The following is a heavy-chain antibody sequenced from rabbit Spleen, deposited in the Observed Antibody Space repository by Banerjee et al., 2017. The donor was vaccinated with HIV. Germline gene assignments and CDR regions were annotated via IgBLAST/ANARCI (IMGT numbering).Heavy chain of an antibody. D-gene: IGHD8-1*01. J-gene: IGHJ6*01. CDR2: INTATGKG. CDR3: ARDTGSSFSSYGMDL. V-gene: IGHV1S45*01. Sequence: QEQLEESGGGLVKPEGSLTLTCKASGFSFSDRDVMCWVRQAPGKGLEWIACINTATGKGVYASWAKGRFTCSKTSSTTVTLQMTSLTVADTATYFCARDTGSSFSSYGMDLWGPGTLVTVS. CDR1: GFSFSDRDV.